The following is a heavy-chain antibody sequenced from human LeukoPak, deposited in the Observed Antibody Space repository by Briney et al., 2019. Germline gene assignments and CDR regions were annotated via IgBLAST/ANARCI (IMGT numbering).Heavy chain of an antibody. D-gene: IGHD5-12*01. CDR2: ISAYNGNT. CDR1: GYTSSSYG. V-gene: IGHV1-18*01. CDR3: ARDQGIYNHRIIDS. Sequence: ASLKVSCKASGYTSSSYGISWGRQAPGQGLEWMGWISAYNGNTNFAQEFQGRVTMTTDTSTSTASMELRSLRSDDTAVYYCARDQGIYNHRIIDSWGQGTLVTVSS. J-gene: IGHJ4*02.